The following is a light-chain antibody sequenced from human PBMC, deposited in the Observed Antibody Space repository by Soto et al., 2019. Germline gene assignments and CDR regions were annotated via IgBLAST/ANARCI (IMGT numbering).Light chain of an antibody. Sequence: DIQMTQSPATLSGSVGDRVTITGRASQTISSWLAWYQQKPGKAPKLLIYAASSLQSGVPSRFSGSGSGTDFTLTISSLQPEDFATYYCQQIYRTLLITFGQRTRLEV. CDR3: QQIYRTLLIT. CDR2: AAS. J-gene: IGKJ5*01. CDR1: QTISSW. V-gene: IGKV1-39*01.